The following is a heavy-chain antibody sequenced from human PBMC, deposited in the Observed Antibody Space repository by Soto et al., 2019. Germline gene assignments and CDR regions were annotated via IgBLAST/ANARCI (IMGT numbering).Heavy chain of an antibody. CDR1: GFTFSNYN. Sequence: LRLSCAASGFTFSNYNMNWVRQPPGKGLEWVSSITSAGSYIYYAESLKGRVTISRDNAKNSLFLQMNSLRAEDTALYFCARGILGGVRIDYGMDVWGQGTTVTVS. CDR3: ARGILGGVRIDYGMDV. J-gene: IGHJ6*02. D-gene: IGHD2-8*02. CDR2: ITSAGSYI. V-gene: IGHV3-21*01.